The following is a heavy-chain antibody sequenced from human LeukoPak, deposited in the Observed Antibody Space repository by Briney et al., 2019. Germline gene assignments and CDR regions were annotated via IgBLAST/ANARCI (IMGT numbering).Heavy chain of an antibody. CDR2: IWYDGSNK. J-gene: IGHJ6*04. CDR3: AREPVPDLGYCSSTSCLYGMDV. D-gene: IGHD2-2*01. Sequence: GGSLRLPCVASGFPFSSYGMHWVRQAPGKGLEWVAVIWYDGSNKYYADSVKGRFPISRANSKNTLYLQMNSLRAEDTAVYYCAREPVPDLGYCSSTSCLYGMDVWGKGTTVTVSS. V-gene: IGHV3-33*01. CDR1: GFPFSSYG.